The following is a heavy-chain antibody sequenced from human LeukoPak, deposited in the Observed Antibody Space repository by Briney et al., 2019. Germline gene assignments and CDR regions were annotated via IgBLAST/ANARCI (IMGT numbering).Heavy chain of an antibody. CDR1: GGSISSYY. CDR2: IYTSGST. J-gene: IGHJ3*02. D-gene: IGHD5-18*01. V-gene: IGHV4-4*07. Sequence: SETLSLTCTVSGGSISSYYWSWIRQPAGKGLEWIGRIYTSGSTNYNPSLKSRVTMSVDTSKNQFSLKLSSVTAADTAVYYCARDNLWLSVGAFDIWGQGTMVTVSS. CDR3: ARDNLWLSVGAFDI.